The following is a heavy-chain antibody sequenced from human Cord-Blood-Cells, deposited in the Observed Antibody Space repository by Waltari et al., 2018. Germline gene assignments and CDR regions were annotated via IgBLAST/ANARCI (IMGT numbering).Heavy chain of an antibody. CDR1: GFSLSTSGIC. CDR2: IDWDDDK. CDR3: ARSRFNWNFDY. V-gene: IGHV2-70*01. D-gene: IGHD1-20*01. J-gene: IGHJ4*02. Sequence: QVTLRESGPALVKPTQTLKLTCPFSGFSLSTSGICVTWIRQPPGKALEWLALIDWDDDKYYSTSLKTRLTISKDTSKNQVVLTMTNMDPVDTATYYCARSRFNWNFDYWGQGTLVTVSS.